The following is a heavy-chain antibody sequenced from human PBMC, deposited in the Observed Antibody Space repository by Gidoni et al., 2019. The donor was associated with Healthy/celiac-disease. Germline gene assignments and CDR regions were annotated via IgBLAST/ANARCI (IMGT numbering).Heavy chain of an antibody. CDR2: IYSSGST. Sequence: QVQLQASGPGLVKPSQTLSLPCTVSGGSISSGCSYWSWIRQHPGKGLEWIGYIYSSGSTYYNPSLKSRVTISVDTSKNQFSLKLRSVTAADTAVYYCARDTGFWSGYRDLDAFDIWGQGTMVTVSS. J-gene: IGHJ3*02. CDR3: ARDTGFWSGYRDLDAFDI. D-gene: IGHD3-3*01. V-gene: IGHV4-31*03. CDR1: GGSISSGCSY.